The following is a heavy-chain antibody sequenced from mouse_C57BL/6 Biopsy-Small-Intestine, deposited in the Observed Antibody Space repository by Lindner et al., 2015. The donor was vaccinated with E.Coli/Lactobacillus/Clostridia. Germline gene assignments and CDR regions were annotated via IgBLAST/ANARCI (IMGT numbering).Heavy chain of an antibody. Sequence: VQLQESGAELVRPGASVKLSCTASGFNIKDDYMHWVKQRPEQGLEWIGWIDPENGDTEYASKFQGKATITADTSSNTAYLQLSSLTSEDTAVYYCTKITTVVADVWGTGTTVTVSS. J-gene: IGHJ1*03. V-gene: IGHV14-4*01. CDR3: TKITTVVADV. CDR2: IDPENGDT. CDR1: GFNIKDDY. D-gene: IGHD1-1*01.